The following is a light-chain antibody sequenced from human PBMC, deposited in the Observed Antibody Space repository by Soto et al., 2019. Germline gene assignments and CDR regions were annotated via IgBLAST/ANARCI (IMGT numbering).Light chain of an antibody. Sequence: QSVLTQPASVSRSPGKSVTISCTGTSSDDGGYAYVSWYQQHPGKAPILLIYDVTKRPSGFTDRFSGSKPGHTAYLTISGLQAEDEADFFCCSYGASFPYVFGTGTKAPS. J-gene: IGLJ1*01. CDR3: CSYGASFPYV. CDR2: DVT. V-gene: IGLV2-11*01. CDR1: SSDDGGYAY.